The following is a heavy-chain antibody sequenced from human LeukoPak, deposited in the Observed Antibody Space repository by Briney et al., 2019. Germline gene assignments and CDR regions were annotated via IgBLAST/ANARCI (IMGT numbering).Heavy chain of an antibody. CDR1: GFTVSNNY. CDR3: ARWGLMGYFDY. D-gene: IGHD3-16*01. Sequence: PGGSLRLSCAASGFTVSNNYMSWVRQAPGKGLEFVSVIYSDARTYYADSVKGRFTISRDNAKNSLYLQMNSLRAEDTAVYYCARWGLMGYFDYWGQGTLVTVSS. CDR2: IYSDART. J-gene: IGHJ4*02. V-gene: IGHV3-53*01.